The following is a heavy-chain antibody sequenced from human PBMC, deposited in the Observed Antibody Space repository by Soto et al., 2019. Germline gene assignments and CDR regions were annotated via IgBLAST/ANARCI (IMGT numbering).Heavy chain of an antibody. V-gene: IGHV4-31*02. CDR3: ARALLRENWFDP. J-gene: IGHJ5*02. CDR2: IYYSGST. Sequence: LSLTCTVSGGSISSGGYYWSWIRQHPGKGLEWIGYIYYSGSTYYNPSLKSRVTISVDTSKNQFSLKLSSVTAADTAVYYCARALLRENWFDPWGQGTLVTVSS. D-gene: IGHD3-3*01. CDR1: GGSISSGGYY.